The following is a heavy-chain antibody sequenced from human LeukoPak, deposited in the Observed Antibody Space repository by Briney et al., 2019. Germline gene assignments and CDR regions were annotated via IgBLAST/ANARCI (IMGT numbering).Heavy chain of an antibody. D-gene: IGHD2-21*01. J-gene: IGHJ4*02. CDR2: IFYSGQT. CDR1: GGSLSSYY. CDR3: ARSRFIDPQFPLDY. V-gene: IGHV4-59*08. Sequence: SETLSLTCSVSGGSLSSYYWIWTRQPPGKGLEYIGYIFYSGQTNYNPSLKNRVTISVDTSKNQFSLKLSSVTAADTAVYYCARSRFIDPQFPLDYWGQGTLVTVSS.